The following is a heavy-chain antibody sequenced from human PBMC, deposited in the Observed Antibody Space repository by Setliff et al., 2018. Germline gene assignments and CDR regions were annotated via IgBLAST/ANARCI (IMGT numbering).Heavy chain of an antibody. J-gene: IGHJ5*02. CDR2: ISPYKSDT. CDR1: GYSFINYG. CDR3: ASAPLMVVVPPDAHRFDP. D-gene: IGHD2-2*01. Sequence: ASVKVSCKASGYSFINYGITWVRQAPGQGLEWMGWISPYKSDTNYAQKFQGRVSMTTDTSTSTAYMELRNLRSDDTALYYCASAPLMVVVPPDAHRFDPWGQGTLVTVSS. V-gene: IGHV1-18*01.